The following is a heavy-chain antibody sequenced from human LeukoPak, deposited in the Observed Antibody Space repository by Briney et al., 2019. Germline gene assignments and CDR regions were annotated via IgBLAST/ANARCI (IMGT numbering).Heavy chain of an antibody. V-gene: IGHV3-7*01. J-gene: IGHJ6*03. CDR1: GLTFSSYA. CDR3: ARGQGSGSYYNSYYYYYMDV. Sequence: GGSLRLSCAASGLTFSSYAMSWVRQAPGKGLEWVANIQQAGSEKYNVDSVKGRFSISRDNAKNSLYLQMNSLRAEDTAVYYCARGQGSGSYYNSYYYYYMDVWGKGTTVTVSS. CDR2: IQQAGSEK. D-gene: IGHD3-10*01.